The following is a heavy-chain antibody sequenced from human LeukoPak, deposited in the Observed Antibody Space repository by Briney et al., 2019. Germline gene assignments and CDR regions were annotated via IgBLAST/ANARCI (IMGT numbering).Heavy chain of an antibody. CDR3: ASQGYCTNGVYYL. V-gene: IGHV4-34*01. Sequence: SETLSLTCAVYGGSFSGYYWSWIRQPPGKGLEWIGEINHSGSTNYNPSLKSRVTISVDTSKNQFSLKLSSVTAADTAVYYCASQGYCTNGVYYLRGQGTLVTVSS. CDR1: GGSFSGYY. J-gene: IGHJ4*02. CDR2: INHSGST. D-gene: IGHD2-8*01.